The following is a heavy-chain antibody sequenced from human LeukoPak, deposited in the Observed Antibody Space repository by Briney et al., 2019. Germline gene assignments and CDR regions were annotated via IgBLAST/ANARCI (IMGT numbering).Heavy chain of an antibody. CDR1: GFTFSSYW. D-gene: IGHD4-17*01. Sequence: GGSLRLSCAASGFTFSSYWMHWVRQAPGKGLVWVSRINSDGSSTSYADSVKGRFTISRDNAKNTLYLQMNSLRAEDTAVYYCGKDGYTYGLDIWGQGTMVAVSS. CDR2: INSDGSST. CDR3: GKDGYTYGLDI. J-gene: IGHJ3*02. V-gene: IGHV3-74*01.